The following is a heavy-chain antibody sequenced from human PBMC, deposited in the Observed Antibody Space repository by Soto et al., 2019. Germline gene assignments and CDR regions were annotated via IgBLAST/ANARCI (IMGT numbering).Heavy chain of an antibody. Sequence: SETLSLTCTVSGGSISSGGYYWSWIRQHPGKGLEWIGYIYYSGSTYYNPSLKSRVTISVDTSKNQFSLKLSSVTAADTAVYYCARGVRGWLDYWGQGTLVTVSS. D-gene: IGHD6-19*01. CDR1: GGSISSGGYY. CDR2: IYYSGST. CDR3: ARGVRGWLDY. J-gene: IGHJ4*02. V-gene: IGHV4-31*03.